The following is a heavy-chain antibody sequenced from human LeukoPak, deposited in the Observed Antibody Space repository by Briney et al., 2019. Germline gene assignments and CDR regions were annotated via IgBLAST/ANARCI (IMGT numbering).Heavy chain of an antibody. CDR2: ISAYTGDT. CDR1: GYTFTSYG. Sequence: ASVKVSCKASGYTFTSYGISWVRQAPGQGLEWMGWISAYTGDTNYAQKPQGRVTMTTDTSTGTAYMELRSLRSDDTAVYYCARSYDYINYGSYYFDYWGQGTLVTVSS. V-gene: IGHV1-18*01. J-gene: IGHJ4*02. CDR3: ARSYDYINYGSYYFDY. D-gene: IGHD4-11*01.